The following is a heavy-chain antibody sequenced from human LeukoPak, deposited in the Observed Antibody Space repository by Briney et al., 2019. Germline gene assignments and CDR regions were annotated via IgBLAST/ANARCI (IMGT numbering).Heavy chain of an antibody. CDR3: AKGRGAARPHYYFDY. V-gene: IGHV3-74*01. Sequence: GGSLRLSCAASGFIFGRDWMHWVHQVPGKGPMWVSRIISDGSDTSYADSVKGRFTISRDNSKNTLYLQMNSLRAEDTAVYYCAKGRGAARPHYYFDYWGQGTLVTVSS. CDR2: IISDGSDT. D-gene: IGHD6-6*01. CDR1: GFIFGRDW. J-gene: IGHJ4*02.